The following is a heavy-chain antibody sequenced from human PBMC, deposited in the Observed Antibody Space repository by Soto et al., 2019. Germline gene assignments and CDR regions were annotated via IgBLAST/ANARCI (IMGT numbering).Heavy chain of an antibody. CDR3: ASYFFDNFDY. D-gene: IGHD3-3*01. V-gene: IGHV5-51*01. CDR2: IDPSDSDI. Sequence: PGESLKISCKGSGYMFASYRIAWVRQMPGKGLEWMGIIDPSDSDIRYSPSFQGQVTISADKSISTAYLQWSSLKASDTAIYYCASYFFDNFDYWCQGILVTVSS. J-gene: IGHJ4*03. CDR1: GYMFASYR.